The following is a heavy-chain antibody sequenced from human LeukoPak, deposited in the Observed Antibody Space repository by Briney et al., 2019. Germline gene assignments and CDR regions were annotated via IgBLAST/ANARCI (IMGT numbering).Heavy chain of an antibody. V-gene: IGHV1-2*06. CDR1: GYTFTGYH. CDR2: INPNSGDT. D-gene: IGHD2-2*01. CDR3: ARDYCSSTSCLFDY. Sequence: ASVKVSCKASGYTFTGYHMHWVRQAPGQGLEWMGRINPNSGDTNYAQKFQGRVAMTRDTSISTAFMELTRLRSDDTAVYCCARDYCSSTSCLFDYWGQGTLVTVSS. J-gene: IGHJ4*02.